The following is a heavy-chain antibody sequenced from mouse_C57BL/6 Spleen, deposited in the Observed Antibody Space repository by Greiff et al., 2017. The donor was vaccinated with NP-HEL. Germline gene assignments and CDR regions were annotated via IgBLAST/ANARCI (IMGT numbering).Heavy chain of an antibody. CDR1: GFTFSSYG. CDR2: ISSGGSYT. J-gene: IGHJ1*03. Sequence: EVKLMESGGDLVKPGGSLKLSCAASGFTFSSYGMSWVRQTPDKRLEWVATISSGGSYTYYPDSVKGRFTISRDNAKNTLYLQMSSLKSEDTAMYYCVSLYSNYGYFDVWGTETTVTVSS. CDR3: VSLYSNYGYFDV. V-gene: IGHV5-6*01. D-gene: IGHD2-5*01.